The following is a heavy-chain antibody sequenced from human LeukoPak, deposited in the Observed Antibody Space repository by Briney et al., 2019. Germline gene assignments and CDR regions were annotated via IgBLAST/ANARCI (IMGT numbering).Heavy chain of an antibody. J-gene: IGHJ4*02. Sequence: GSLRLSCAASGFTFSSYAMHWVRQAPGKGLEWVAVISYDGSNKYYADSVKGRFTISRDNSKNSLYLQMNSLRAEDTAVYYCARDLSLYCSGGSCYSLNYWGQGTLVTVSS. CDR1: GFTFSSYA. V-gene: IGHV3-30-3*01. CDR2: ISYDGSNK. CDR3: ARDLSLYCSGGSCYSLNY. D-gene: IGHD2-15*01.